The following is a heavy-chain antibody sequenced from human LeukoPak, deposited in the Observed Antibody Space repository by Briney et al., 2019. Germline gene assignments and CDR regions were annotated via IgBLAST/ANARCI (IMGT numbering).Heavy chain of an antibody. Sequence: PGGSLRLSCAASGFPFDDYGMSWVRQAPGKGLEWVSVINWNGGTPGYADSVRGRFTIPRDNAKNSLYLQMNSLRAEDTALYYCARDSSSWYVSEHWGQGTLVTVSS. D-gene: IGHD6-13*01. CDR3: ARDSSSWYVSEH. J-gene: IGHJ1*01. CDR2: INWNGGTP. CDR1: GFPFDDYG. V-gene: IGHV3-20*04.